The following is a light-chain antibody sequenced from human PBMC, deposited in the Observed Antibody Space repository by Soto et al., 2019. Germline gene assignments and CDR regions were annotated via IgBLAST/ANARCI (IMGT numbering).Light chain of an antibody. CDR1: SSNIGSNT. J-gene: IGLJ1*01. CDR3: AAWDDSLNGLLYV. V-gene: IGLV1-44*01. Sequence: QLVLTQPPSASGTPGQRVTISCSGSSSNIGSNTVNWYRQLPGTAPKLLIYSNNQRPSGVPDRFSGSKSGTSTSLAISGLQSEDEAHYYCAAWDDSLNGLLYVFGTGTKLTVL. CDR2: SNN.